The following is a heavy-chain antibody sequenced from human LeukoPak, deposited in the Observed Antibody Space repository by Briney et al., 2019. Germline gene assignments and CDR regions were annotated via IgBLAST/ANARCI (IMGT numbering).Heavy chain of an antibody. J-gene: IGHJ6*03. CDR3: ARDPYSGSYGNYYYYFMDV. Sequence: GGSLRLSCAASGFTFTTYWMTWVRQAPGKGLEWVANINQDGTEKYYVDSVKGRFSISRDNSKNTLYLQVNGLRAEDTAVYYCARDPYSGSYGNYYYYFMDVWGKGTTVTISS. CDR1: GFTFTTYW. D-gene: IGHD1-26*01. V-gene: IGHV3-7*01. CDR2: INQDGTEK.